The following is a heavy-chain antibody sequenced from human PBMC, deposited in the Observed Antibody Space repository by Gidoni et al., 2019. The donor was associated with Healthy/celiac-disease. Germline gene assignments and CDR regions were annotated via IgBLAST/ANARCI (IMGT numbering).Heavy chain of an antibody. CDR2: IYYSGST. CDR1: GGSLSSGGYY. J-gene: IGHJ4*02. CDR3: ARQIVVVPAATL. Sequence: QVQLQESGPGLVKPSPTLSLTCTVSGGSLSSGGYYWSWIRQHPGKGLEWIGYIYYSGSTYYNPSLKSRVTISVDTSKNQFSLKLSSVTAADTAVYYCARQIVVVPAATLWGQGTLVTVSS. D-gene: IGHD2-2*01. V-gene: IGHV4-31*03.